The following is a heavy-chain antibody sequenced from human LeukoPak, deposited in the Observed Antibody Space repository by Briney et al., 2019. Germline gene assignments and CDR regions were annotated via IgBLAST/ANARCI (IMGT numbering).Heavy chain of an antibody. CDR2: IRSKAYGGTT. CDR1: GGSISSYY. D-gene: IGHD3-3*01. J-gene: IGHJ5*02. Sequence: LSLTCTVSGGSISSYYWSWVRQAPGKGLEWVGFIRSKAYGGTTEYAASVKGRFTISRDDSKSIAYLQMNSLKTEDTAVYYCTRSRFLEWPNNWFDPWGQGTLVTVSS. CDR3: TRSRFLEWPNNWFDP. V-gene: IGHV3-49*04.